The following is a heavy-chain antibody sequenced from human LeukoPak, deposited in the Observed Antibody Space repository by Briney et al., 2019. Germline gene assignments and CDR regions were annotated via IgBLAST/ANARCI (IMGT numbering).Heavy chain of an antibody. CDR2: IWYDGSNK. CDR3: AKVMVRGVSPDY. Sequence: GGSLRLSCAASGFTFSSYGMHWVRQAPGKGLEWVAVIWYDGSNKYYADSVKGRFTISRDNSKNTLYLQMNSPRAEDTAVYYCAKVMVRGVSPDYWGQGTLVTVSS. J-gene: IGHJ4*02. D-gene: IGHD3-10*01. V-gene: IGHV3-33*06. CDR1: GFTFSSYG.